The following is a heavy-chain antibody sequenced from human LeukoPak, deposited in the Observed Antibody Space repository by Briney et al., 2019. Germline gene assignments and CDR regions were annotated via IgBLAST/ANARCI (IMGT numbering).Heavy chain of an antibody. D-gene: IGHD3-10*01. CDR3: ARILGFGGDAFDI. Sequence: ASVKVSCKASGGTFSSYAISWVRQAPGQGLEWMGRINPILGIVNYAQKFQGRVTITADKSTSTAYMELSSLRSEDTAVYYCARILGFGGDAFDIWGQGTMVTVSS. V-gene: IGHV1-69*04. CDR1: GGTFSSYA. CDR2: INPILGIV. J-gene: IGHJ3*02.